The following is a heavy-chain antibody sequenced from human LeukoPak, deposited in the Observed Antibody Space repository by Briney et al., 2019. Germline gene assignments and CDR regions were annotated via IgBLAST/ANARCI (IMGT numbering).Heavy chain of an antibody. CDR1: GFTFSSYN. D-gene: IGHD3-10*01. J-gene: IGHJ5*02. V-gene: IGHV3-74*01. CDR2: INGVGSTT. CDR3: ARDYFGSGGYYP. Sequence: GGSLRLSCAPSGFTFSSYNMHWVRQAPGKGLVWVSRINGVGSTTSSADSVKGRFTISRDNAKNTLYLQMNSLRAEDTAVYYCARDYFGSGGYYPWGQGTLVTVSS.